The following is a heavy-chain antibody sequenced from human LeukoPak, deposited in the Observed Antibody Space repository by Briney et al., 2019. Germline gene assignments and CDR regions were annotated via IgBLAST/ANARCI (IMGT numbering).Heavy chain of an antibody. J-gene: IGHJ5*02. Sequence: ASVKVSCKTSGYIFTPHHIHWMRQAPGQRLEWMGWIVAANGNTKYSQNFQGRVTMTEDTSTDTAYMELSSLRSEDTAVYYCATGKVGWFDPWGQGTLVTVSS. CDR1: GYIFTPHH. CDR2: IVAANGNT. V-gene: IGHV1-3*01. CDR3: ATGKVGWFDP.